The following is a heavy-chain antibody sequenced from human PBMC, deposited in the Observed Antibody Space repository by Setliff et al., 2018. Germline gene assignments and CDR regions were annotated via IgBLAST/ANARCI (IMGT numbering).Heavy chain of an antibody. J-gene: IGHJ4*02. CDR3: AKGQGFYDSSATAWWVY. CDR1: GFTFSTYS. CDR2: IRSSGSPI. Sequence: PGGSLRLSCATSGFTFSTYSMNWVRQAPGKGLEWISYIRSSGSPIYYADSVKGRFTISRDNSKNTLFLQMHSLRAEDTAVYYCAKGQGFYDSSATAWWVYWGQGTLVTVSS. D-gene: IGHD3-22*01. V-gene: IGHV3-48*01.